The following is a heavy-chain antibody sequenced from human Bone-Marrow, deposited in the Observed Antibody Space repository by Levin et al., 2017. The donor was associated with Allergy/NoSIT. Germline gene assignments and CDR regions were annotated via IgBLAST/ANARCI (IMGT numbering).Heavy chain of an antibody. CDR2: ITSSSSYI. V-gene: IGHV3-21*01. CDR1: GFTFSSYS. Sequence: KPGGSLRLSCAASGFTFSSYSMNWVRQAPGKGLNWVSSITSSSSYIYYADSVKGRFTITRDNAKNSLYLQMNSLRAEDTAVYYCARGLEYSGLPWGQGTLVIVSS. J-gene: IGHJ5*02. CDR3: ARGLEYSGLP. D-gene: IGHD5-12*01.